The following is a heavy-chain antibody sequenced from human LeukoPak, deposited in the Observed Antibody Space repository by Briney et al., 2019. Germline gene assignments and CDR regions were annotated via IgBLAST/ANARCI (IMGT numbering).Heavy chain of an antibody. V-gene: IGHV4-61*02. CDR2: IYTSGST. Sequence: TSQTLSLTCTVSGGSISSGSYYWSWLRQPAGKGLEWIGRIYTSGSTNYNPSLKSRVTISVDTSKNQFSLKLSSVTAADTAVYYCAREGYSYGYFVDYWGQGTLVTVSS. CDR3: AREGYSYGYFVDY. D-gene: IGHD5-18*01. J-gene: IGHJ4*02. CDR1: GGSISSGSYY.